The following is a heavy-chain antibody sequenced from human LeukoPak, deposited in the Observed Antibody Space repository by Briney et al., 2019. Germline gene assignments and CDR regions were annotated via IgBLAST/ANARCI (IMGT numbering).Heavy chain of an antibody. J-gene: IGHJ4*02. V-gene: IGHV3-7*01. D-gene: IGHD2-2*01. CDR1: GFSAGGYW. CDR2: IKYDGSAK. Sequence: PGGSPRLSCAASGFSAGGYWMSWVRQAPGKGLEWVAIIKYDGSAKRYVDSVKGRFTISRDNVQNSLYLELNSLRSDDSAVYYCVRVQQSVVHFYFDSWGQGTLVTVSS. CDR3: VRVQQSVVHFYFDS.